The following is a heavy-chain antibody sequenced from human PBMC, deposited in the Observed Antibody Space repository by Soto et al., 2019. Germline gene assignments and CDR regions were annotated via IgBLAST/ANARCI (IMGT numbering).Heavy chain of an antibody. V-gene: IGHV3-15*01. D-gene: IGHD3-10*01. J-gene: IGHJ6*02. Sequence: RLSCAVYGFTLSNAWMSWVRQAAGKGLGWVGRIKTKTDVGTTDYAAPVKGRFTISRDDSKNTLYLQMNSLKTEDTAVYYCTTDPLTGKYYDGPGKNYYNGMDVWGQGTTVTVSS. CDR3: TTDPLTGKYYDGPGKNYYNGMDV. CDR1: GFTLSNAW. CDR2: IKTKTDVGTT.